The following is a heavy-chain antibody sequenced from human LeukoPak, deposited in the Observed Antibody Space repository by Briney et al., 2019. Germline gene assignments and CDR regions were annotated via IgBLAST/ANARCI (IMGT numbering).Heavy chain of an antibody. CDR3: ARNIQLWSLVADY. V-gene: IGHV3-21*01. CDR2: ISSSSSYI. J-gene: IGHJ4*02. Sequence: PGGSLRLSCAASGFTFSSYSMNWVRQAPGKGLEWVSSISSSSSYIYYADSVKGRFTISRDNAKNSLYLQMNSLRAEDTAVYYCARNIQLWSLVADYWGQGTLVTVSS. D-gene: IGHD5-18*01. CDR1: GFTFSSYS.